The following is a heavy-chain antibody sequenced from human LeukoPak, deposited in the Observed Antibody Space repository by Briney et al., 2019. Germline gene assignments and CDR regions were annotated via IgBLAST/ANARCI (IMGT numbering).Heavy chain of an antibody. V-gene: IGHV3-23*01. D-gene: IGHD3-10*01. CDR1: GFTFSSYG. Sequence: GGSLRLSCAASGFTFSSYGMNWVRQAPGKGLEWVSLISGSGGSTYYADSVKGRFTISRDNSKNTLYLQMNSLRAEDTAVYYCAKSPYYYGSGSPYYWGQGTLVTVSS. CDR2: ISGSGGST. CDR3: AKSPYYYGSGSPYY. J-gene: IGHJ4*02.